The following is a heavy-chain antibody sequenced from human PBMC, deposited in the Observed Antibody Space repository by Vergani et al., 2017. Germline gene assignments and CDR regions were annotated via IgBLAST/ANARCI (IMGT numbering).Heavy chain of an antibody. J-gene: IGHJ4*02. CDR3: ARRQYYDSSGYYYAD. Sequence: EVQLVQSGAEVKKPGESLKISCKGSGYSFTSYWIGWVRQMPGKGLEWMGIIYPGDSDTRYSPSFQGQVTISADKSISTAYLQWSSLKASDIAMYYCARRQYYDSSGYYYADWGQGTLVTVSS. D-gene: IGHD3-22*01. CDR1: GYSFTSYW. V-gene: IGHV5-51*01. CDR2: IYPGDSDT.